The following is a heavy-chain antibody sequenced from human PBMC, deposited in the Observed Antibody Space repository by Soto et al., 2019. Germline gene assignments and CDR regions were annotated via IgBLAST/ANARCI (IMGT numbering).Heavy chain of an antibody. CDR3: ARLFRTGWYLNSYFDY. D-gene: IGHD2-15*01. J-gene: IGHJ4*02. CDR2: IYYSGST. CDR1: GGSISSSSYY. V-gene: IGHV4-39*01. Sequence: QLQLQESGPGLVKPSETLSLTCTVSGGSISSSSYYWGWIRQPPGKGLEWIGSIYYSGSTYYNPSLKSRVTISVDTSKNQFSLKLSSVTAADTAVYYCARLFRTGWYLNSYFDYWGQGTLVTVSS.